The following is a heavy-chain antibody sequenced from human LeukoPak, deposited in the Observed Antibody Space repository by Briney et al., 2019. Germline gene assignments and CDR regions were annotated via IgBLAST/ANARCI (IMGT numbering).Heavy chain of an antibody. CDR2: ISNDGTEK. D-gene: IGHD6-6*01. V-gene: IGHV3-30-3*01. CDR3: ARDYRKYSSSLDY. Sequence: GGSLRLSCAASEFTFTNYGMHWVRQAPGKGLEWVAVISNDGTEKYYADSVKGRFTISRDNSKNTLYLQMNSLRAEDTAVYYCARDYRKYSSSLDYWGQGTLVTVSS. J-gene: IGHJ4*02. CDR1: EFTFTNYG.